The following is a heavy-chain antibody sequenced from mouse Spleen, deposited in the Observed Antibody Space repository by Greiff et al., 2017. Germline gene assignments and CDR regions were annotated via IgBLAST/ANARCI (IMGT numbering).Heavy chain of an antibody. CDR3: AREGSYYYGSSHY. J-gene: IGHJ2*01. V-gene: IGHV1-81*01. CDR2: IYPRSGNT. Sequence: QVQLKESGAELARPGASVKLSCKASGYTFTSYGISWVKQRTGQGLEWIGEIYPRSGNTYYNEKFKGKATLTADKSSSTAYMELRSLTSEDSAVYFYAREGSYYYGSSHYWGQGTTLTVSS. CDR1: GYTFTSYG. D-gene: IGHD1-1*01.